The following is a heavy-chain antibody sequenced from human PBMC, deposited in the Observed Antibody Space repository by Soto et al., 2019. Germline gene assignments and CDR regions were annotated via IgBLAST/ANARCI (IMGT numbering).Heavy chain of an antibody. Sequence: QVQLVQSGAEVKKPGSSVKVSCKASGGTFSSYAISWVRQAPGQGLEWMGGIIPIFGTANYAQKFQGRVTITADESTSTAYMELSSLRSEDTAVYYCARDSPPQQWPSGGGMGVWGQGTTVTVSS. CDR2: IIPIFGTA. CDR1: GGTFSSYA. CDR3: ARDSPPQQWPSGGGMGV. J-gene: IGHJ6*02. V-gene: IGHV1-69*01. D-gene: IGHD6-19*01.